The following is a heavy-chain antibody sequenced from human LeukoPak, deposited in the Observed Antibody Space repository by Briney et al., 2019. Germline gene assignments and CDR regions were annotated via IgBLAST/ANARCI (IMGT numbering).Heavy chain of an antibody. CDR1: GYTFTSYY. Sequence: ASVKVSCKASGYTFTSYYMHWVRQAPGQGLEWTGIINPSGGSTSYAQKFQGRVTMTRDTSTSTVYMELSSLRSEDTAVYYCARVERATYYYDSSGYYSYWGQGTLVTVSS. J-gene: IGHJ4*02. CDR3: ARVERATYYYDSSGYYSY. D-gene: IGHD3-22*01. CDR2: INPSGGST. V-gene: IGHV1-46*01.